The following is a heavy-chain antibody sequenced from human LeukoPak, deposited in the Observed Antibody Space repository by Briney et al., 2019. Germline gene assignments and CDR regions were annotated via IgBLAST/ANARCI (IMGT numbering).Heavy chain of an antibody. V-gene: IGHV3-74*01. J-gene: IGHJ3*02. CDR3: ARDQHYYDTNAFDI. CDR2: INSDGSST. CDR1: GFTFSSYW. Sequence: GGSLRLSCAASGFTFSSYWMHWVRHAPGKGLVWVSRINSDGSSTSYADSVKGRFTISRDNAKNTLYLQMNSLRAEDTAVYYCARDQHYYDTNAFDIWGQGTMVTVSS. D-gene: IGHD3-22*01.